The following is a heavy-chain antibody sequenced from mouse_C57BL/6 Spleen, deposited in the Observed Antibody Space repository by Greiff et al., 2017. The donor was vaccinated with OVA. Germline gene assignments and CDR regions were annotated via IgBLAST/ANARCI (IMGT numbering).Heavy chain of an antibody. D-gene: IGHD4-1*01. CDR3: AREGTGTLDY. Sequence: EVMLVESEGGLVQPGSSMKLSCTASGFTFSDYYMAWVRQVPEKGLEWVANINYDGSSTYYLDSLKSRFIISRDNAKNILYLQMSSLKSEDTATYYCAREGTGTLDYWGQGTTLTVSS. J-gene: IGHJ2*01. CDR1: GFTFSDYY. V-gene: IGHV5-16*01. CDR2: INYDGSST.